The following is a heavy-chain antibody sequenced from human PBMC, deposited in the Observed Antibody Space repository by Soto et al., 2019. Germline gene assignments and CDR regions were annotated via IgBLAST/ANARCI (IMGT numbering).Heavy chain of an antibody. CDR1: GCTFSSYG. CDR2: IIPIFGTA. J-gene: IGHJ4*02. V-gene: IGHV1-69*13. D-gene: IGHD3-22*01. CDR3: TRDHYASSGYAFDY. Sequence: GASVKVSCKASGCTFSSYGMSWVRQAPGQGLEWMGGIIPIFGTANYAQKLQGRVTITADESTSTAYMELSILTYDTTAVYYCTRDHYASSGYAFDYWGQGTMVTVSS.